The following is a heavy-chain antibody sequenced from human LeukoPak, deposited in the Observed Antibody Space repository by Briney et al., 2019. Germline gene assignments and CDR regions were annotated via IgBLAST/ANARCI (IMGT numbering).Heavy chain of an antibody. J-gene: IGHJ4*02. D-gene: IGHD1-1*01. CDR1: GGSTSDYY. CDR3: ARGPPRTGRERYFDY. V-gene: IGHV4-59*01. CDR2: IYYRGTT. Sequence: SETLSLTCTVSGGSTSDYYWNRIRQPPGKGLEWIGYIYYRGTTNYNPSLNSRVTISLDSSKNQFSLRLNSVTAADTAIYYCARGPPRTGRERYFDYWGQGTLVSVSS.